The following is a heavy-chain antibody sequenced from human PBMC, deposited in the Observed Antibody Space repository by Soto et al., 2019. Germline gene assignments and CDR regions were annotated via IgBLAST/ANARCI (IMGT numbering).Heavy chain of an antibody. D-gene: IGHD3-3*01. CDR2: IKSKTDGGTT. V-gene: IGHV3-15*01. CDR1: GFTFSNAW. J-gene: IGHJ4*02. CDR3: TTVRAQPETYYDFWSGYYTAGVSDY. Sequence: GSLRLSCAASGFTFSNAWMSWVRQAPGKGLEWVGRIKSKTDGGTTDYAAPVKGRFTISRDDSKNTLYLQMNSLKTEDTAVYYCTTVRAQPETYYDFWSGYYTAGVSDYWGQGTLVTVSS.